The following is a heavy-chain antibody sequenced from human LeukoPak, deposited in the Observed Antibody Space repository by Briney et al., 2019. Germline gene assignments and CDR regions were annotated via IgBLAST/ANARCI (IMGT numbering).Heavy chain of an antibody. CDR2: IYYSGST. CDR3: ARVNAATPYYYHGMDV. CDR1: GGSISSGGYY. D-gene: IGHD2-15*01. J-gene: IGHJ6*02. Sequence: PSQTLSLTCTVSGGSISSGGYYWSWIRQHPGKGLEWIGYIYYSGSTYYNPSLKSRVTISVDTSKNQFSLKLSSVTAADTAVYYCARVNAATPYYYHGMDVWGQGTTVTVSS. V-gene: IGHV4-31*03.